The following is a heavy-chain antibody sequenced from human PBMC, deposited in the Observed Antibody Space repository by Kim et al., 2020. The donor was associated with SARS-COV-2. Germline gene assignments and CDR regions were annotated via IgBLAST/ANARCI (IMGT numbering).Heavy chain of an antibody. V-gene: IGHV4-34*01. CDR1: GGSFSGYY. CDR2: INHSGST. CDR3: ARGIYCTNGVCHKTLNY. D-gene: IGHD2-8*01. J-gene: IGHJ4*02. Sequence: SETLSLTCAVYGGSFSGYYWSWIRQPPGKGLEWIGEINHSGSTNYNPSLKSRVTISVDTSKNQFSLKLSSVTAADTAVYYCARGIYCTNGVCHKTLNYWGQGTLVTVSS.